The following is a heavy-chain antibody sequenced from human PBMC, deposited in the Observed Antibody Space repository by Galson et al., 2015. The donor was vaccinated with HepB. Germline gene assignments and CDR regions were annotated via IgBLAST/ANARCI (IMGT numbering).Heavy chain of an antibody. D-gene: IGHD6-19*01. V-gene: IGHV3-23*01. CDR1: GFTFSSYA. Sequence: SLRLSCAASGFTFSSYAMSWVRQAPGKGLEWVSAISGSGGSTYYADSVKGRCTISRDNSKNTLYLQMNSVRAEDTAVYYCAKWGSGWYVLDYWGQGTLVTVSS. CDR2: ISGSGGST. CDR3: AKWGSGWYVLDY. J-gene: IGHJ4*02.